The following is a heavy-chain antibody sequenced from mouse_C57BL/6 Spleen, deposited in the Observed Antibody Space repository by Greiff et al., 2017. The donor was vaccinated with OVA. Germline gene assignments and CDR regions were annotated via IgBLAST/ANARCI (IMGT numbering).Heavy chain of an antibody. Sequence: QVQLQQSGPELVKPGASVKISCKASGYTFTDYYINWVKQRPGQGLEWIGWIYPGSGNTKYHEKFKGKATLTVDTSSSTAYMQLSSLTSEDSAVYFCARRDYGSSYVGYYAMDYWGQGTSVTVSS. CDR3: ARRDYGSSYVGYYAMDY. J-gene: IGHJ4*01. CDR1: GYTFTDYY. D-gene: IGHD1-1*01. V-gene: IGHV1-84*01. CDR2: IYPGSGNT.